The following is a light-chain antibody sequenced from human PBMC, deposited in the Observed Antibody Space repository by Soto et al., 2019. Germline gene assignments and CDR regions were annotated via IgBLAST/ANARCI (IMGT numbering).Light chain of an antibody. V-gene: IGLV1-44*01. CDR2: GNT. CDR3: AAWDDSLGGYV. Sequence: QSVLTQPPSTSGTPGQRVTISCSGGTSNIGSNAVHWYQQLPGTAPKLLIYGNTQRPSGVPDRFSGSKSATSASLAISGLQSEDEADYYCAAWDDSLGGYVLGTGTKVTVL. CDR1: TSNIGSNA. J-gene: IGLJ1*01.